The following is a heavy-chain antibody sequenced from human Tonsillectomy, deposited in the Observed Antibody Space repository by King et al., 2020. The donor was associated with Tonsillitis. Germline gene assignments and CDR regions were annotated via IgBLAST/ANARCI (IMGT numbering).Heavy chain of an antibody. CDR1: GGSFSGYY. CDR2: INHSGST. D-gene: IGHD3-10*01. J-gene: IGHJ4*02. CDR3: ARGLWFGES. V-gene: IGHV4-34*01. Sequence: VQLQQWGAGLLKPSETLSLTCAVYGGSFSGYYWSWIRQPPGKGLEWIGEINHSGSTSYNPSLKSRVTISADTSKNQFSLKLSSVTAADMAVYYCARGLWFGESWGQGTLVTVSS.